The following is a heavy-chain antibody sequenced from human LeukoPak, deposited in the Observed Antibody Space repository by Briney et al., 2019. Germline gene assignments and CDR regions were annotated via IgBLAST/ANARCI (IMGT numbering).Heavy chain of an antibody. J-gene: IGHJ4*02. CDR2: ISENI. Sequence: PGGSPRLSCTDSGFVFSRDNMNWVRQAPRKGLGWVSHISENIYHADSVRGRFTISRDNAKNSLYLQMSNLRAEDTAVYYCVREIGRPKTFYFHSWGRGTLVIVSS. V-gene: IGHV3-69-1*01. CDR3: VREIGRPKTFYFHS. CDR1: GFVFSRDN.